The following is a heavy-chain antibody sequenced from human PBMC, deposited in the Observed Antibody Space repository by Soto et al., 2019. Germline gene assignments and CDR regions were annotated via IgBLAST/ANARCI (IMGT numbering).Heavy chain of an antibody. CDR2: IIPIFGTA. CDR3: GGSGYASPPNWFDP. Sequence: QVQLVQSGAEVKKPGSSVKVSCKASGGTFGSYAISWVRQAPGQGLEWMGGIIPIFGTANYAQKFQGRVTITADKSTSTAYMELSSLRSEDTAVYYCGGSGYASPPNWFDPWGQGTLVTVSS. D-gene: IGHD5-12*01. CDR1: GGTFGSYA. V-gene: IGHV1-69*06. J-gene: IGHJ5*02.